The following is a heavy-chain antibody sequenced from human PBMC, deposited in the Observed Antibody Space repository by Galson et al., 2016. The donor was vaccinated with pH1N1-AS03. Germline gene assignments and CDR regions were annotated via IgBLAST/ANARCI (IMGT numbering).Heavy chain of an antibody. D-gene: IGHD3-16*02. CDR1: GFTFSSHG. V-gene: IGHV3-33*01. CDR2: IWHDGSEK. J-gene: IGHJ2*01. Sequence: SLRLSCAASGFTFSSHGMHWVRQTPGKGLEWVAVIWHDGSEKYYADSVKGRFTISRDNSKNTLYLQMNSLRAEDTAVYYCARDRNYYDYIWGTYRYDWYFDLWGRGTLVTVSS. CDR3: ARDRNYYDYIWGTYRYDWYFDL.